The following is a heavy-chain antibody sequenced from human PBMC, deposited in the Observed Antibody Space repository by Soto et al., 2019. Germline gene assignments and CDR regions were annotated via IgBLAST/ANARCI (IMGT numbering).Heavy chain of an antibody. D-gene: IGHD4-17*01. Sequence: SGGSLRLSCAASGFTFSSYAMHWVRQAPGKGLEWVAVISYDGSNKYYADSVKGRFTISRDNSKNTLYLQMNSLRAEDTAVYYCARDPGYGDYSYGSGAQYYFDYWGQGTLVTVSS. J-gene: IGHJ4*02. V-gene: IGHV3-30-3*01. CDR2: ISYDGSNK. CDR1: GFTFSSYA. CDR3: ARDPGYGDYSYGSGAQYYFDY.